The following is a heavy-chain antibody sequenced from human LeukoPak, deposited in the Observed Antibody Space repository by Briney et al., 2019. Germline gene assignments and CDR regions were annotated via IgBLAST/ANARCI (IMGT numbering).Heavy chain of an antibody. V-gene: IGHV4-34*01. Sequence: PSETLSLTCAVYGGSFSGYYWSWIRQPPGKGLEWIGEINHSGSTNYNPSLKSRVTISVGTSKNQFSLKLSSVTAADTAVYYCARRDYYDSSGLGYWDQGTLVTVSS. CDR3: ARRDYYDSSGLGY. J-gene: IGHJ4*02. CDR1: GGSFSGYY. D-gene: IGHD3-22*01. CDR2: INHSGST.